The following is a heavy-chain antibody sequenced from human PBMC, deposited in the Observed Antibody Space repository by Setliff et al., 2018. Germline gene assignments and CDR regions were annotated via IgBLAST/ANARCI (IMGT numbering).Heavy chain of an antibody. CDR1: GYTFTSYY. Sequence: GASVKVSCKASGYTFTSYYIHWVRQAPGQGLEWMGIINPSDGSTTYAQKFQGRVTVTRDTSTSTVYMELSSLRSEDTAVYYCARGLQRTPGYFYYYYMGVWGKGTTVTVSS. CDR2: INPSDGST. J-gene: IGHJ6*03. V-gene: IGHV1-46*01. CDR3: ARGLQRTPGYFYYYYMGV.